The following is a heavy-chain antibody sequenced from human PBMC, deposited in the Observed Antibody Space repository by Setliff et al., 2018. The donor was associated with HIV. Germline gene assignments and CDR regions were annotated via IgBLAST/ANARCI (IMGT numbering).Heavy chain of an antibody. Sequence: ASVKVSCKSSGYTFTSYNINWVRQATGQGLEWVQQATGQGLEWMGWMNPNSGNTDYAQKFQGRVTITRNTSISTAYMELSSLRSEDTAVYYCARVRLSMVRGPFDAFDIWGQGTMVTVSS. J-gene: IGHJ3*02. D-gene: IGHD3-10*01. CDR3: ARVRLSMVRGPFDAFDI. V-gene: IGHV1-8*03. CDR2: MNPNSGNT. CDR1: GYTFTSYN.